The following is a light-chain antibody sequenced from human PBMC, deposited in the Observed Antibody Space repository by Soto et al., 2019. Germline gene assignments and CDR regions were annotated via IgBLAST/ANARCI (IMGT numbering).Light chain of an antibody. CDR1: ETVTGKY. V-gene: IGKV3-20*01. CDR3: QQYSSPPQT. Sequence: EAILSLSPGPLSLSPGDRATLSCRVSETVTGKYLAWYQQKAGQAPRLLIFAASNRATGIPDRFSGSGSGTDFTLTISRLEPEDFAVYFCQQYSSPPQTFGRGTKV. J-gene: IGKJ1*01. CDR2: AAS.